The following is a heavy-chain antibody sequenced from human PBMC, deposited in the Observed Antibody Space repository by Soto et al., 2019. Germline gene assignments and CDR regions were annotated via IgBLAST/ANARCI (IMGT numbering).Heavy chain of an antibody. CDR1: GFTFSEYG. Sequence: PGGSRRLSWAASGFTFSEYGMHWGRQAPGKGLGWVAVISYDSTNKYYGDSVKGRFTISRDNSKNTLYLQMNSLRAEDRAVYYCAKDHGFDEFQLLYYSYYGLDVWGQGTTVTVSS. V-gene: IGHV3-30*18. CDR3: AKDHGFDEFQLLYYSYYGLDV. CDR2: ISYDSTNK. D-gene: IGHD2-2*02. J-gene: IGHJ6*02.